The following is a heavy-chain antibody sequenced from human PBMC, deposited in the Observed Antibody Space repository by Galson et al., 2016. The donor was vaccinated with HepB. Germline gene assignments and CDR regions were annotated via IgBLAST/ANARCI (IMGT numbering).Heavy chain of an antibody. V-gene: IGHV3-33*06. CDR1: TFTFNCCG. D-gene: IGHD4-17*01. CDR3: AKEGHYGGHFYMDI. Sequence: LRLSCAASTFTFNCCGMHWVRQAPGKGLEWVAVIWPDASNEKYGDAVKGRFTISRDNSKNTLYLQMNNLRVEDTAVYYCAKEGHYGGHFYMDIWGEGTTVTVSS. J-gene: IGHJ6*03. CDR2: IWPDASNE.